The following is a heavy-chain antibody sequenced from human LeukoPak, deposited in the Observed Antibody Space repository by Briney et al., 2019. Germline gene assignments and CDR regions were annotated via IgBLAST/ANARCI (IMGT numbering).Heavy chain of an antibody. V-gene: IGHV4-39*01. J-gene: IGHJ6*03. Sequence: SETLPLTCTVSGGSISSSSCYWGWIRQPPGKGLEWIGSIYYSGSTYYNPSLKSRVTISVDTSKNQFSLRLSSVTATDTAVYYCARRGYNSGHYSMDVWGKGTTVTVSS. CDR1: GGSISSSSCY. D-gene: IGHD5-18*01. CDR2: IYYSGST. CDR3: ARRGYNSGHYSMDV.